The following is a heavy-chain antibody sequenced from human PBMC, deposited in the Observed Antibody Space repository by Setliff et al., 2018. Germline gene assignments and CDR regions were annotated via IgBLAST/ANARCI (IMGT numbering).Heavy chain of an antibody. V-gene: IGHV4-30-4*08. J-gene: IGHJ3*01. CDR1: GGSISSGDYY. CDR2: IYYSGST. D-gene: IGHD3-10*01. Sequence: SETLSLTCTVSGGSISSGDYYWSWIRQPPGQGLEWIGYIYYSGSTYYNPSLKSRVTMSRDTSKNQFSLDLRSVTAADTAVYFCAREVGDVIISSDAFDFWGQGTMVTVSS. CDR3: AREVGDVIISSDAFDF.